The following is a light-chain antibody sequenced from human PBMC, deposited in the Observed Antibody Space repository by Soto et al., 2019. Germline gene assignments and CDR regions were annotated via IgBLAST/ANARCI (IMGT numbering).Light chain of an antibody. J-gene: IGKJ3*01. CDR1: QSVNTF. V-gene: IGKV3-11*01. CDR3: QQRNTWPT. CDR2: DES. Sequence: EIVLTQSPATLSLSPGERATLSCRASQSVNTFLAWYQQKPGQAPRLLIYDESYMATGIPARCSGSGSGTDFTLTISSLESEDCAVYYCQQRNTWPTFGPGTKVDIK.